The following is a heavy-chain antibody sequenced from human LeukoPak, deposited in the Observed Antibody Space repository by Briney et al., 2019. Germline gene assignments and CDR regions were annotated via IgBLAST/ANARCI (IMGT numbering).Heavy chain of an antibody. CDR2: IKQDGSEK. J-gene: IGHJ4*02. V-gene: IGHV3-7*01. CDR3: VGHSDY. CDR1: GFTVSSNY. D-gene: IGHD3-16*01. Sequence: GGSLRLSCAASGFTVSSNYMSWVRQAPGKGLEWVANIKQDGSEKYYVDSVKGRFTISRDNAKNSLYLQMNSLRAEDTAVYYCVGHSDYWGQGTLVTVSS.